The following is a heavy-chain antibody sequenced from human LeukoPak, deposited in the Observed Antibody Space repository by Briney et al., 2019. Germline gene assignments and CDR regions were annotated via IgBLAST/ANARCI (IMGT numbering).Heavy chain of an antibody. CDR1: GGSVSSYY. CDR2: IYYTGSG. D-gene: IGHD6-19*01. Sequence: SETLSLTCTVSGGSVSSYYWSWIRQPPGKGLEWIGYIYYTGSGNNSPSLKSRVTMSVDTSKNQFSLRLNSVTAADTAVYYCARARYVSAWYAFDIWGQGTIVTVSS. J-gene: IGHJ3*02. V-gene: IGHV4-59*02. CDR3: ARARYVSAWYAFDI.